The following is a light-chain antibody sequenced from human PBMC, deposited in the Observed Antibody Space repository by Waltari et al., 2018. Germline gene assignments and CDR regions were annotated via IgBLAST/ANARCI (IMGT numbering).Light chain of an antibody. V-gene: IGLV3-21*04. CDR3: QVWDSSSDHWV. CDR1: NIGSST. J-gene: IGLJ3*02. CDR2: YDS. Sequence: SYLLPQPSSVSVSPAQTARITCAGSNIGSSTVHLHQQKPGQAPVLVFYYDSDRPSGIPERFSGSNSGNTATLTISRVEVGDEADYYCQVWDSSSDHWVFGGGTKLTVL.